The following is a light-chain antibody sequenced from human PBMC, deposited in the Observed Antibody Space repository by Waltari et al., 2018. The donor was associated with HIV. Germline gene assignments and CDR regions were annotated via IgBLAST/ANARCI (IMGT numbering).Light chain of an antibody. V-gene: IGLV1-47*01. CDR2: RDN. J-gene: IGLJ2*01. CDR1: TANIGANF. Sequence: QSVLTQRPSASGTPGQKVTISCSGGTANIGANFVFWFQQFPGTAPKLLIYRDNLRHSGVPARFSGSKSGTSASLTISGLRSDDEAHYFCAVLDDTLGGGVFGGGTKLTVL. CDR3: AVLDDTLGGGV.